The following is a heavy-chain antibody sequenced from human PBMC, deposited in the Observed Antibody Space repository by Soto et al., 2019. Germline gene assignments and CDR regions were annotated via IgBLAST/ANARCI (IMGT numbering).Heavy chain of an antibody. J-gene: IGHJ4*02. CDR3: ADGGEWSFNFEY. CDR2: ISSSSSYI. Sequence: GGSLRLSCAASGFTFSSYSMNWVRQAPGKGLEWVSSISSSSSYIYYADSVKGRFTISRDNAKNSLYLQMNSLRAEDTAVYYCADGGEWSFNFEYWGQGTLVTVSS. CDR1: GFTFSSYS. D-gene: IGHD3-3*01. V-gene: IGHV3-21*04.